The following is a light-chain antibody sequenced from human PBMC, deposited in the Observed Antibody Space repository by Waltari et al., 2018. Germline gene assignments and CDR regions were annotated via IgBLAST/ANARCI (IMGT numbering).Light chain of an antibody. Sequence: DIQMTQSPSTLSASVGDRVPLTCRASQSVNSWVAWYQQKPRKAPKLLIFKASNLESGVPSRFSGSGSGTEFTLTISSLQPDDFATYHCQQYDSYWTFGQGTKVEIK. J-gene: IGKJ1*01. CDR2: KAS. V-gene: IGKV1-5*03. CDR1: QSVNSW. CDR3: QQYDSYWT.